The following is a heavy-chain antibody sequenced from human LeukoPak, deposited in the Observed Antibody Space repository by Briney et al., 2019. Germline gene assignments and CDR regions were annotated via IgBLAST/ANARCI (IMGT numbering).Heavy chain of an antibody. CDR1: GGTFSSYT. CDR3: ARASGWYNWFDP. CDR2: IIPILGIA. Sequence: GSSVKVSCKASGGTFSSYTISWVRQAPGQGLEWMGRIIPILGIANYAQKFQGRVMITADKSPSTAYMELSSLRSEDTAVYYCARASGWYNWFDPWGQGTLVTVSS. D-gene: IGHD6-19*01. V-gene: IGHV1-69*02. J-gene: IGHJ5*02.